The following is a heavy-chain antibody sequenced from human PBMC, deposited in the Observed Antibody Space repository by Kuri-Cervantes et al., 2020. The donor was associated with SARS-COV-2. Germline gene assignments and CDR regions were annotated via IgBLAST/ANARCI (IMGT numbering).Heavy chain of an antibody. CDR3: ARTSLTGYWYFDL. D-gene: IGHD1-14*01. V-gene: IGHV3-21*01. Sequence: GESLKISCAASGFTFSGYAMSWVRQAPGKGLEWVSAISGSSSYIYYADSVKGRFTISRDNAKNSLYLQMNSLRAEDTAVYYCARTSLTGYWYFDLWGRGTLVTVSS. J-gene: IGHJ2*01. CDR1: GFTFSGYA. CDR2: ISGSSSYI.